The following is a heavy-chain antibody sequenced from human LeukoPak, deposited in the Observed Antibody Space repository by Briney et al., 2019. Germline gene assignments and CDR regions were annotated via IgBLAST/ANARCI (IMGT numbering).Heavy chain of an antibody. CDR1: GGSFSGYY. V-gene: IGHV4-34*01. CDR2: INHSGST. J-gene: IGHJ6*02. Sequence: SETLSLTCAVYGGSFSGYYWSWIRQPPGKGLEWIGEINHSGSTNYNPSLKSRVTISVDTSKNQFSLKLSSVTAADTAVYYCARGIAAAGVNYGMDVWGQGTTVTVSS. CDR3: ARGIAAAGVNYGMDV. D-gene: IGHD6-13*01.